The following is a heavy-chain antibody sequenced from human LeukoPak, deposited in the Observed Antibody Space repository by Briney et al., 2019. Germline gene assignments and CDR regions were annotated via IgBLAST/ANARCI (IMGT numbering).Heavy chain of an antibody. CDR2: INPNSGGT. J-gene: IGHJ5*02. CDR3: AREDGDYGINWFDP. D-gene: IGHD4-17*01. CDR1: GYTFTGYY. Sequence: ASVKVSCKASGYTFTGYYMHWVRQAPGQGLEWMGRINPNSGGTNYAQKFQGRATMTRDTSISTAYMELSRLRSDDTAVYYCAREDGDYGINWFDPWGQGTLVTVSS. V-gene: IGHV1-2*06.